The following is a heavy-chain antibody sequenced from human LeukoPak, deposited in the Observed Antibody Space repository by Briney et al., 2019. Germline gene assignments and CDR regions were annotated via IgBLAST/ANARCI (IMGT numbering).Heavy chain of an antibody. V-gene: IGHV4-38-2*02. Sequence: SETLSLTCTVSAYSISSGYYWGWIRQPPGKGLEWIGSIYHSGNTFYNPSLMSRVTMSVDTSKNQFSLKLSSVTAADTAVYYCASQTMIVVGVFDYWGQGTLVTVSS. CDR1: AYSISSGYY. CDR3: ASQTMIVVGVFDY. CDR2: IYHSGNT. J-gene: IGHJ4*02. D-gene: IGHD3-22*01.